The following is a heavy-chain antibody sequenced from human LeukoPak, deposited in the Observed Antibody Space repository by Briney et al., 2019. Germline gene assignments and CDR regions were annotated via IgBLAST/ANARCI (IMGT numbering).Heavy chain of an antibody. D-gene: IGHD3-22*01. CDR3: GTYYYDSSGHYYFDY. J-gene: IGHJ4*02. Sequence: SETLSLTCTVSGGSISSYYWSWIRQPPVKGLEWIGYIYYSGSTNYNPSLKSRVTISVDTSKNQFSLKLSSVTAADTAVYYCGTYYYDSSGHYYFDYWGQGTLVTVSS. CDR1: GGSISSYY. CDR2: IYYSGST. V-gene: IGHV4-59*01.